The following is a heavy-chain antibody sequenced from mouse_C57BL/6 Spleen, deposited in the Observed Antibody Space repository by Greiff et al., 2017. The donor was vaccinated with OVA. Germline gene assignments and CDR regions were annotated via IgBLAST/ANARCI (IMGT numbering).Heavy chain of an antibody. V-gene: IGHV7-3*01. Sequence: EVKVVESGGGLVQPGGSLSLSCAASGFTFTDYYMSWVRQPPGKALEWLGFIRNKANGYTTEYSASVKGRFTISSDNSQSTLSLQMDALGGEDRATDYCARVITTGVAGAMDDGGQGTSGTVSA. J-gene: IGHJ4*01. CDR1: GFTFTDYY. D-gene: IGHD1-1*01. CDR2: IRNKANGYTT. CDR3: ARVITTGVAGAMDD.